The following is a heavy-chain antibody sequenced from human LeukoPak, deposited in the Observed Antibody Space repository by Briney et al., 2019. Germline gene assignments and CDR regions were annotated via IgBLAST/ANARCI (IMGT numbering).Heavy chain of an antibody. D-gene: IGHD1-1*01. CDR1: GFTFSSYG. V-gene: IGHV3-30*02. J-gene: IGHJ4*02. CDR2: IRYDGGNK. Sequence: GGSLRLSCAASGFTFSSYGMHWVRQAPGKGLEWVAFIRYDGGNKYYADSVKGRFTISRDNSKNPLYLQMNSLRAEDTAVYYCATETQAGTVDYWGQGTLVTVSS. CDR3: ATETQAGTVDY.